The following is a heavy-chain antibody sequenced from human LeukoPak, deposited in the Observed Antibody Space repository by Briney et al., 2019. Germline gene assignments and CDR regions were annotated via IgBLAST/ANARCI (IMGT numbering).Heavy chain of an antibody. CDR3: TRPYYGSGSYYDYFDY. D-gene: IGHD3-10*01. J-gene: IGHJ4*02. V-gene: IGHV3-49*03. CDR1: GFTFGAYA. Sequence: PGRSLRLSCTASGFTFGAYAMSWFRQAPGKGLEWVGFIRSKAYGGTTEYAASVKGRFTISRDDSKSIAYLQMNSLKTEDTAVYYCTRPYYGSGSYYDYFDYWGQGTLVTVSS. CDR2: IRSKAYGGTT.